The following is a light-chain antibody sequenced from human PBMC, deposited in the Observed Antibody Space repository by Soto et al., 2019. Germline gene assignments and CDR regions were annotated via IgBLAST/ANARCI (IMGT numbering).Light chain of an antibody. V-gene: IGLV3-21*02. Sequence: YELTQPPSVSVAPGQTARVTCGGNNIGSKSVHWYQQKPGQAPVLVVYDDSDRPSGIAERVSGSNSGNTATLTISRVEAGDEADYYCQVWDSSGHFVFGTGTKVTVL. J-gene: IGLJ1*01. CDR3: QVWDSSGHFV. CDR2: DDS. CDR1: NIGSKS.